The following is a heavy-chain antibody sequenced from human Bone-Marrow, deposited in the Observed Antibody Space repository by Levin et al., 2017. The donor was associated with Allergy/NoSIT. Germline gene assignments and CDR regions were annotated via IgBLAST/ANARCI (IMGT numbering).Heavy chain of an antibody. V-gene: IGHV5-51*01. CDR2: IYPGDSDADI. Sequence: KVSCKGSGYSFNNFWIGWVRQMPGKGLEWMGLIYPGDSDADIRYSPSFQGQVTISVDKSISTAYLQWTSLKASDTATFYCAIRIYTGGWSVDHWGQGTLVTVSS. CDR1: GYSFNNFW. CDR3: AIRIYTGGWSVDH. D-gene: IGHD6-19*01. J-gene: IGHJ1*01.